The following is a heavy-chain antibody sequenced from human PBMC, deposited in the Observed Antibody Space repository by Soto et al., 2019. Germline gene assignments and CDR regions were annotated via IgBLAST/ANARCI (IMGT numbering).Heavy chain of an antibody. CDR2: ITGSGANT. J-gene: IGHJ4*02. CDR1: GFASSNYA. V-gene: IGHV3-23*01. D-gene: IGHD7-27*01. Sequence: PGGSLRLSCAASGFASSNYAMNWVRQAPGKGLEWVSSITGSGANTYYADSVKGRFTISRDNSKNTLSLQMNSLRAEDTALYYCAKALGQFCFDYWGQGTLVTVSS. CDR3: AKALGQFCFDY.